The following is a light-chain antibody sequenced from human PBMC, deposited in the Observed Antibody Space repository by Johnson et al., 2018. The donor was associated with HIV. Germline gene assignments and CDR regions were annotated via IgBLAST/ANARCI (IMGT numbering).Light chain of an antibody. CDR2: DNN. CDR1: SSNIGNNY. Sequence: QSVLTQPPSMSAAPGQKVTISCSGSSSNIGNNYVSWYQQLPGTAPKLLIYDNNKRPSGIPDRFSGSKSGTSATLGITGLQTGDEADYYCGTWDSSLSAGFFGTGTKVTVL. CDR3: GTWDSSLSAGF. J-gene: IGLJ1*01. V-gene: IGLV1-51*01.